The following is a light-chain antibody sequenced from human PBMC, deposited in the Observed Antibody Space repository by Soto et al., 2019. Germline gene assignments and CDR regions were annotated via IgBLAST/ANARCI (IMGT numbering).Light chain of an antibody. CDR1: SSNIGAGYD. V-gene: IGLV1-40*01. CDR3: LSYDSSLSGYV. J-gene: IGLJ1*01. Sequence: QSVLTQPPSVSGAPGQRVTISCTGSSSNIGAGYDVHWYQQLPGTAPKLLIYGNSSRPSGVPDRFSGFKSGTSASLAIPGLQAEDEADYDCLSYDSSLSGYVFGTGTKLTVL. CDR2: GNS.